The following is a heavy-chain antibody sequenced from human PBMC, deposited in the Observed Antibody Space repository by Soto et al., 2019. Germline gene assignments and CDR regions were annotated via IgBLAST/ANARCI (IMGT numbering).Heavy chain of an antibody. D-gene: IGHD3-9*01. V-gene: IGHV3-7*03. Sequence: PGGSLRLSCAASGFTFSSYWMSWVRQAPGKGLEWVANVKQDGSEKYYVDSVKGRFTISRDNAKNSLYLQMNSLRAEDTAVYYCAREGEETDWLLVHPNWFDPWGQGTLVTVSS. CDR3: AREGEETDWLLVHPNWFDP. CDR1: GFTFSSYW. J-gene: IGHJ5*02. CDR2: VKQDGSEK.